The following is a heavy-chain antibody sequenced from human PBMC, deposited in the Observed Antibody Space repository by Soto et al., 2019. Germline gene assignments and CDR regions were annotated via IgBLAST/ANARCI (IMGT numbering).Heavy chain of an antibody. J-gene: IGHJ6*03. D-gene: IGHD5-12*01. Sequence: ASVKVSCKASGYTFTSYDINWVRQATGQGLEWMGWMNPNSGNTGYAQKFQGRVTMTRNTSISTAYMELSSLRSEDTAVYYCARNRGSYSGYDRSYYYYYMDVWGKGTTVTVSS. V-gene: IGHV1-8*01. CDR3: ARNRGSYSGYDRSYYYYYMDV. CDR1: GYTFTSYD. CDR2: MNPNSGNT.